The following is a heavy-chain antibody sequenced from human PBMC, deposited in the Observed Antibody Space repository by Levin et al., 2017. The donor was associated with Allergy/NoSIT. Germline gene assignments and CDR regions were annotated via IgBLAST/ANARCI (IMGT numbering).Heavy chain of an antibody. Sequence: GGSLRLSCAASGFTFDDYAMHWVRQAPGKGLEWVSGISWNSGSIGYADSVKGRFTISRDNAKNSLYLQMNSLRAEDTALYYCAKDQTTFGGVIRGYAFDIWGQGTMVTVSS. CDR3: AKDQTTFGGVIRGYAFDI. CDR1: GFTFDDYA. V-gene: IGHV3-9*01. D-gene: IGHD3-16*02. J-gene: IGHJ3*02. CDR2: ISWNSGSI.